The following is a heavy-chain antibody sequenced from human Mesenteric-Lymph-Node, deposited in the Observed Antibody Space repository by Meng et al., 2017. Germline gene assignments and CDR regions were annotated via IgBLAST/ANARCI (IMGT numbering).Heavy chain of an antibody. D-gene: IGHD5-24*01. V-gene: IGHV3-30*04. CDR3: AGRDGYNFDY. CDR1: GFTFSSYA. J-gene: IGHJ4*02. Sequence: SCAASGFTFSSYAMSWVRQAPGKGLEWVAVIPYDGSNKYYADSVKGRFTISRDNSKNTLYLQMNSLRAEDTAVYYCAGRDGYNFDYWGQGTLVTDSS. CDR2: IPYDGSNK.